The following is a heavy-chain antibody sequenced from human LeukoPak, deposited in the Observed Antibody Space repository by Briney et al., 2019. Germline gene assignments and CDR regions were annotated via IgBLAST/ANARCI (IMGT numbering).Heavy chain of an antibody. CDR2: ISYDGSNK. J-gene: IGHJ6*02. CDR1: GFTFSSYA. V-gene: IGHV3-30-3*01. CDR3: ARGRNQLLLYYYGMDV. Sequence: SGGSLRLFCAASGFTFSSYAMHWVRQASGKGLEWVAGISYDGSNKYYADSVKGRFTISRDNSKNTLYLQMNSLRAEDTAVYYCARGRNQLLLYYYGMDVWGQGTTVTVSS. D-gene: IGHD2-2*01.